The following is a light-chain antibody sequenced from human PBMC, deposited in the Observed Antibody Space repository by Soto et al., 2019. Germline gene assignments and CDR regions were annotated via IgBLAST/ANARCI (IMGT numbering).Light chain of an antibody. V-gene: IGKV1-13*02. Sequence: AIQLTQSPSSLSASVGDRVTITCRASQGISSALAWYQQKPGKAPKLLIYDASSLESRVPSRFSGSGSGTDFALTISSRQPEDFATYYCQQFNSYPLTIGGGTKVEIK. CDR2: DAS. J-gene: IGKJ4*01. CDR3: QQFNSYPLT. CDR1: QGISSA.